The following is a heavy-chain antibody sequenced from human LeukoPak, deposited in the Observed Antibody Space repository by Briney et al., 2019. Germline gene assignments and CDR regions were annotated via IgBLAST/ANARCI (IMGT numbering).Heavy chain of an antibody. CDR1: GFTFSDYY. V-gene: IGHV3-11*01. CDR2: ISSSGSTI. Sequence: GGSLRLSCAASGFTFSDYYMSWIRQAPGQGVAWVSYISSSGSTIYYADSVEGRFTISRDNAKNSLYLQMNSLRAEDTAVYYCARDIAAAGTTGYYYYYGMDVWGQGTTVTVSS. D-gene: IGHD6-13*01. J-gene: IGHJ6*02. CDR3: ARDIAAAGTTGYYYYYGMDV.